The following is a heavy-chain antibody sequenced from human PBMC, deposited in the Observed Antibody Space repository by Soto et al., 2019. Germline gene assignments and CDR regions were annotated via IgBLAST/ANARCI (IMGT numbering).Heavy chain of an antibody. D-gene: IGHD3-22*01. V-gene: IGHV1-69*13. Sequence: SVKGSCKASGYTLTSYYISWVRQAPGQGLEWMGGIIPIFGTANYAQKFQGRVTITADESTSTAYMELSSLRSEDTAVYYCARVRVNAFDIWGQRTMVTVSS. CDR2: IIPIFGTA. J-gene: IGHJ3*02. CDR1: GYTLTSYY. CDR3: ARVRVNAFDI.